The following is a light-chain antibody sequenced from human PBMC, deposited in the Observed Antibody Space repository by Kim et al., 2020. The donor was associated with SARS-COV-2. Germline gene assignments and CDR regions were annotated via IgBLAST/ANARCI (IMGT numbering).Light chain of an antibody. CDR2: GAS. Sequence: EIVTTQSPATLSVSPGERATLSCRASQSVSSSLAWYQQKPGQAPRLLIYGASTRATGIPARFSGSGSGTEFTLTISSLQSEDLAVYYCQQYNNWITFGQGTRLEIK. CDR1: QSVSSS. J-gene: IGKJ5*01. V-gene: IGKV3-15*01. CDR3: QQYNNWIT.